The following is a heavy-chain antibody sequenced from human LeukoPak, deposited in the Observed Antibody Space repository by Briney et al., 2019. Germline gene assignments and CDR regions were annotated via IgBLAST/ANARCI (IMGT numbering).Heavy chain of an antibody. Sequence: GGSLRLSCAASGFTFSSYSMNWVRQAPGEGLEWVSSITSGSSYIYYTDSVRGRFTISRDNTKNSLYLQMNSLRAEDTAVYYCATGTTSGSYYFAYWGQGTLVTVSS. CDR1: GFTFSSYS. CDR2: ITSGSSYI. CDR3: ATGTTSGSYYFAY. J-gene: IGHJ4*02. D-gene: IGHD1-1*01. V-gene: IGHV3-21*01.